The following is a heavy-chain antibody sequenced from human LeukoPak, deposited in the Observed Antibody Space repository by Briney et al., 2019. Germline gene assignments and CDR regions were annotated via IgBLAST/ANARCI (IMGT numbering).Heavy chain of an antibody. Sequence: PGESLKISCKGSGYSFTSYWIGWVRQMPGKGLEWMGIIYPGDSDTRYSPSFQGQVTISADKSISTAYLQRSSLEASDTAMYYCATPGEGSGWSGTTFDYWGQGTLVTVSS. CDR1: GYSFTSYW. J-gene: IGHJ4*02. CDR3: ATPGEGSGWSGTTFDY. D-gene: IGHD6-19*01. V-gene: IGHV5-51*01. CDR2: IYPGDSDT.